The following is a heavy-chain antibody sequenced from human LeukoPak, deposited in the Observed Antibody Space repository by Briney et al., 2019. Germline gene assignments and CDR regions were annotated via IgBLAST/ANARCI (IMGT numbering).Heavy chain of an antibody. CDR3: ARDNNWGFDF. Sequence: RPGGSLRLSCAASGFVFSDYSMNWVRQAPGKGLEWVSNIRGCGSGSGSGMYYADSVKGRFTISRDNAKNSLYLQMSSLRAEDTAFYYCARDNNWGFDFWGQGALVTVSS. CDR1: GFVFSDYS. V-gene: IGHV3-48*04. D-gene: IGHD7-27*01. J-gene: IGHJ4*02. CDR2: IRGCGSGSGSGM.